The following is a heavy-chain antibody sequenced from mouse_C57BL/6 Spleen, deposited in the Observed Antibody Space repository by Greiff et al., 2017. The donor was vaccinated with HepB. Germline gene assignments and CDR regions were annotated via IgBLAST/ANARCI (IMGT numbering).Heavy chain of an antibody. V-gene: IGHV2-2*01. J-gene: IGHJ4*01. CDR3: ARNGPAAMDY. CDR2: IWSGGST. CDR1: GFSLTSYG. Sequence: VHLVESGPGLVQPSQSLSITCTVSGFSLTSYGVHWVRQSPGKGLEWLGVIWSGGSTDYNAAFISRLSISKDNSKSQVFFKMNSLQADDTAIYYCARNGPAAMDYWGQGTSVTVSS.